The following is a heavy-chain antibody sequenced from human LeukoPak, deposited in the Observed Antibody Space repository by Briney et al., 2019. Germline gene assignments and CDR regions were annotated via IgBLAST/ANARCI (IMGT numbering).Heavy chain of an antibody. CDR3: AKANTYTVTTSDWFDP. J-gene: IGHJ5*02. CDR1: GFTFDDYA. D-gene: IGHD4-17*01. Sequence: LTGRSLRLSCAASGFTFDDYAMHWVRQAPGKGLEWVSGISWNSGSIGYADPVKGLFTISRDNAKNSLYLQMNSLRAEDTALYYCAKANTYTVTTSDWFDPWGQGTLVTVSS. V-gene: IGHV3-9*01. CDR2: ISWNSGSI.